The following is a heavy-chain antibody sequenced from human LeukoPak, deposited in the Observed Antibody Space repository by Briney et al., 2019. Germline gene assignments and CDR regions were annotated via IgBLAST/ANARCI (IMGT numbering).Heavy chain of an antibody. D-gene: IGHD6-19*01. CDR1: GDTFSSSA. V-gene: IGHV1-69*04. CDR2: IILPLDIT. Sequence: SVKVSCKASGDTFSSSAISWVRQAPGQGLEWMGKIILPLDITNFAQQFQGGVTITTDKSTDTVFLELSSLRSQDTAVYYCARSSVTGHFDFWGQGTLVTVSS. CDR3: ARSSVTGHFDF. J-gene: IGHJ4*02.